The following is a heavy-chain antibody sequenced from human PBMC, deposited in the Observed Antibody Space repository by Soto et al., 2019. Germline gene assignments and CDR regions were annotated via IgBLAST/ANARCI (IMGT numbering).Heavy chain of an antibody. CDR3: ARDGGSGSPDPWFDP. J-gene: IGHJ5*02. D-gene: IGHD3-10*01. CDR1: GFAFSGYG. Sequence: QVQLLESGGGVVQPGRSLRLSCTASGFAFSGYGMHWVRQAPGKGLEWVALMWYDGSNEYYADSVKGRFTIYRDNSKDTLYLQMNSLRAEDTAVYYCARDGGSGSPDPWFDPWGQGTLVTVSS. CDR2: MWYDGSNE. V-gene: IGHV3-33*01.